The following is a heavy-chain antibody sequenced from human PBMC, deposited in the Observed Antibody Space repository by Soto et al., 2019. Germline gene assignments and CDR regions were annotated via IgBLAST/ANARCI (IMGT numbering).Heavy chain of an antibody. V-gene: IGHV1-18*01. CDR3: AKSPRGELATD. J-gene: IGHJ4*02. D-gene: IGHD5-12*01. CDR1: GYTFINYH. CDR2: INTYNGMT. Sequence: QVQLVQSGGEVKKPGASVTVSCKASGYTFINYHITWVRQAPGQGLEWMAWINTYNGMTDYAQKFQGRVTMTRDTSTSTAYMEPRNLGSDDTAVYFCAKSPRGELATDWGQGTLVTVSS.